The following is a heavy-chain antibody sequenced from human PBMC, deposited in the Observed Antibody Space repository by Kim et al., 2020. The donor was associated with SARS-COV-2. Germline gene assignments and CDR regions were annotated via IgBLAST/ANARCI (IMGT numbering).Heavy chain of an antibody. CDR1: SDSMSSYY. CDR2: IYYSGNT. D-gene: IGHD6-19*01. CDR3: SRSEGRGSWHLFDH. J-gene: IGHJ4*02. Sequence: SETLSLTCAISSDSMSSYYWSWIRHLPGRGLEWIGYIYYSGNTDYNPSLKSRVSISWDTSKGHFPLERTSLTAADTAAYYCSRSEGRGSWHLFDHWGEG. V-gene: IGHV4-59*01.